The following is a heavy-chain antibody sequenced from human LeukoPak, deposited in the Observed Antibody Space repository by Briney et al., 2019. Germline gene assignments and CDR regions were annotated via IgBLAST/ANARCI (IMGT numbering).Heavy chain of an antibody. CDR1: GGSMSPYF. CDR2: ISDTGTT. V-gene: IGHV4-59*01. J-gene: IGHJ6*02. D-gene: IGHD5-12*01. CDR3: ARGGYDSNYYFSAMDV. Sequence: PSKTLSLTCAVSGGSMSPYFWSWIRQPPGKGLEWIGYISDTGTTNYNPSLKSRVAILVDTSKHQFSLKLSSATAADTAVYFCARGGYDSNYYFSAMDVWGQGTTVTVSS.